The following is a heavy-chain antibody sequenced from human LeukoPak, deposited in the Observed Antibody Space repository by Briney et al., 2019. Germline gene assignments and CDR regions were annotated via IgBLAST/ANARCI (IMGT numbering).Heavy chain of an antibody. Sequence: PGGSLRLSCAASGFIFSDYAMSWVRQAPGKGLEWVSVISGSGGRTYYADSVKGRFSVSRDNSKNTLYLQMNSLRAEDTAVYYCAKPHGVGYLGQGTLVTVSS. CDR3: AKPHGVGY. CDR1: GFIFSDYA. D-gene: IGHD4-17*01. V-gene: IGHV3-23*01. J-gene: IGHJ4*02. CDR2: ISGSGGRT.